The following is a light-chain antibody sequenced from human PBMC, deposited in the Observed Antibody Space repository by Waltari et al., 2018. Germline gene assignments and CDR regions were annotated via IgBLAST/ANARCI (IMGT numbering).Light chain of an antibody. CDR2: WAS. CDR1: QTVMYFSNNKDY. Sequence: DIVMTQSPDSLAVSLGERATINCKSSQTVMYFSNNKDYLAWYQQKPGQPPKLLIYWASTREAGVPGRFSGSGSATNFTLTINSLQAEDVAVYWCQQYITSPVTFGQGTRLEIK. CDR3: QQYITSPVT. V-gene: IGKV4-1*01. J-gene: IGKJ5*01.